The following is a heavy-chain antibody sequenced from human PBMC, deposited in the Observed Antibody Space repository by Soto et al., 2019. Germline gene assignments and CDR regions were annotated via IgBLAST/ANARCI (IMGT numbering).Heavy chain of an antibody. Sequence: GGPLRLSCTASDVTFSSYWMHWVRQSPGKGLVWVSRISGDGSGTNYADSVKGRFTISRDNAKNTVYLQIDSLRAEDTAVYYCARSLPGTYGAFDLWGQGTMVTVSS. CDR3: ARSLPGTYGAFDL. CDR2: ISGDGSGT. D-gene: IGHD1-7*01. J-gene: IGHJ3*01. V-gene: IGHV3-74*01. CDR1: DVTFSSYW.